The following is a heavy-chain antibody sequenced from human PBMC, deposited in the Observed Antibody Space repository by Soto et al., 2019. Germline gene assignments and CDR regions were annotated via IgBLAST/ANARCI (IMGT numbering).Heavy chain of an antibody. CDR3: ARGGQWLLLCMDV. D-gene: IGHD5-12*01. J-gene: IGHJ6*02. Sequence: ASVKVSCKASGYTFTTYDIYWVRQATGQGLEWMGWMNPNSGNTGYAQKFQDRVTLTTNTSISTAYMELSSLRSEDTAVYYCARGGQWLLLCMDVWGQGTTVTSP. CDR2: MNPNSGNT. CDR1: GYTFTTYD. V-gene: IGHV1-8*01.